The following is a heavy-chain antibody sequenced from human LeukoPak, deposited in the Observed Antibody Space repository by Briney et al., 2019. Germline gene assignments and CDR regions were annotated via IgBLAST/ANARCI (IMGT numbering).Heavy chain of an antibody. D-gene: IGHD1-26*01. CDR1: GYTFTSYG. J-gene: IGHJ4*02. CDR3: ARFTPRLRREKFDY. CDR2: ISAYNGNT. V-gene: IGHV1-18*01. Sequence: ASVKVSCKASGYTFTSYGISWVRQAPGQGLEWMGWISAYNGNTHYAQKLQGRVTMTRDTSTSTAYMELRSLRSDDTAVYYCARFTPRLRREKFDYWGQGTLVTVSS.